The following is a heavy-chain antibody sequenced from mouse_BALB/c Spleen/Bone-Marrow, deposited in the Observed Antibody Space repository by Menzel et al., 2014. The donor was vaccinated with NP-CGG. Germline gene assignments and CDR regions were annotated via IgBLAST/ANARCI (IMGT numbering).Heavy chain of an antibody. D-gene: IGHD2-14*01. Sequence: VQLLQSGPELVKPGASVKMSCKASGDTFTSYVMLWVKQKPGRCLEWFGYINPHNDGTKYNEKFKGMAAPTSDKSSSTVYMEISSHTSDDSAVYYCARGIYRYYYAMDYWGQGTSVTVSS. V-gene: IGHV1-14*01. CDR1: GDTFTSYV. CDR2: INPHNDGT. CDR3: ARGIYRYYYAMDY. J-gene: IGHJ4*01.